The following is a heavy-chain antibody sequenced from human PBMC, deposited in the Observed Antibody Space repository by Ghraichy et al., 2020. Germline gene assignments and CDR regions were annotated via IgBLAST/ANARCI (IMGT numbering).Heavy chain of an antibody. Sequence: SETLSLTCTVSGGSISSGGYYWSWIRQHPGKGLEWIGYIYYSGSTYYNPSLKSRVTISVDTSKNQFSLKLSSVTAADTAVYYCARGPAYCGGDCSPVGPFDLWGRGTLVTVSS. CDR3: ARGPAYCGGDCSPVGPFDL. CDR1: GGSISSGGYY. J-gene: IGHJ2*01. D-gene: IGHD2-21*01. V-gene: IGHV4-31*03. CDR2: IYYSGST.